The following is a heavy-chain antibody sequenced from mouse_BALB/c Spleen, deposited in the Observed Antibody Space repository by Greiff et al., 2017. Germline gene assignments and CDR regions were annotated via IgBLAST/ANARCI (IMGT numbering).Heavy chain of an antibody. V-gene: IGHV8-12*01. CDR3: ARRPCSAMDY. D-gene: IGHD3-3*01. Sequence: QVTLNESGPGILQPSQTLSLTCSFSGFSLSTSGMGVSWIRQPSGKGLEWLAHIYWDDDKRYNPSLKSRITTSKDTSSNQVFLKITSVDTADTATYCCARRPCSAMDYWGQGTSVTVSS. CDR1: GFSLSTSGMG. J-gene: IGHJ4*01. CDR2: IYWDDDK.